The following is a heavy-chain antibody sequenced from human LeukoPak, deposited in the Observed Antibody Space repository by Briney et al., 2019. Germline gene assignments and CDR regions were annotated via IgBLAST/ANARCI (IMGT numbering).Heavy chain of an antibody. D-gene: IGHD3-3*01. CDR1: GYRFTNYW. V-gene: IGHV5-51*01. CDR2: IYPGDSET. Sequence: TAGESLKISCKGSGYRFTNYWIGWVRQMPGKGLEWMGIIYPGDSETRYSPSFQGQVTISADKSISTAYLQWSSLKASDTAMYCCARIPYDFWSGYYGTPFDYWGQGTLVTVSS. CDR3: ARIPYDFWSGYYGTPFDY. J-gene: IGHJ4*02.